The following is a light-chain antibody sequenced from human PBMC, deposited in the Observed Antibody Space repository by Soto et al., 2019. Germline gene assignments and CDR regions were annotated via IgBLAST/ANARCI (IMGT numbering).Light chain of an antibody. CDR3: QQSYSRPRT. J-gene: IGKJ1*01. Sequence: DIQMTQSPSSLSASVGDRVTITCRASQSISSYLNWYQQKLGKAPNLVIYAASSLQSGVPSRFSGSGSGTEFTLTISSLQPEDFATYYCQQSYSRPRTFGQGTKVDIK. V-gene: IGKV1-39*01. CDR1: QSISSY. CDR2: AAS.